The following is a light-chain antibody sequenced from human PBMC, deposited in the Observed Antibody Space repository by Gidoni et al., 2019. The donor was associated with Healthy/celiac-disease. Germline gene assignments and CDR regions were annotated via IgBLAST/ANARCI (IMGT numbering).Light chain of an antibody. Sequence: QLVLTQSPSASASLGASVTLTCTLSSGHSSYAIAWHQQQPEKGSRYLMRLNSDGSHSKGDGIPDRFSGSSSGAERYLTISSLQSEDEADYYCQTWGTGICVCGGGTKLTVL. V-gene: IGLV4-69*01. J-gene: IGLJ3*02. CDR2: LNSDGSH. CDR1: SGHSSYA. CDR3: QTWGTGICV.